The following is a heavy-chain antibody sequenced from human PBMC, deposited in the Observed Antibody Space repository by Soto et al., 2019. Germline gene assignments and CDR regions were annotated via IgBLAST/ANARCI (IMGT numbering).Heavy chain of an antibody. D-gene: IGHD3-22*01. CDR2: INHSGST. V-gene: IGHV4-34*01. CDR3: AREDSSGYYYDSSGYYRRSGAFDI. J-gene: IGHJ3*02. CDR1: GGSFSGYY. Sequence: SETLSLTCAVYGGSFSGYYWSWIRQPPGKGLEWIGEINHSGSTNYNPSLKSRVTISVDTSKNQFSLKLSSVTAADTAVYYCAREDSSGYYYDSSGYYRRSGAFDIWGQGTMVTVS.